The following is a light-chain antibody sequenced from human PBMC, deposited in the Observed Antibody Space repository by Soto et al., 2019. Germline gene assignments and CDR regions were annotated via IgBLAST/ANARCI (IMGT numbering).Light chain of an antibody. CDR2: EAS. V-gene: IGKV1-5*03. CDR3: QQYSGYWT. Sequence: DIQMTQSPSTLSASVGDRVTITCRASQSISDSLAWYQQKPGKAPKLLIYEASNLKSGVPSRCSGSGSGTEYTLTISRLQPDDFASYYCQQYSGYWTFGQGTKVEIK. CDR1: QSISDS. J-gene: IGKJ1*01.